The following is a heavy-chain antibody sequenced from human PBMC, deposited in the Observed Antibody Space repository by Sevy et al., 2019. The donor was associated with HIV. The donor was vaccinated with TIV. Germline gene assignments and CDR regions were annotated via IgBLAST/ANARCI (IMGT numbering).Heavy chain of an antibody. CDR1: GYIFTDYY. Sequence: ASVKVSCKASGYIFTDYYIHWVRQAPGQGLEWMAWINSDSGVTNYAQRFQGEVTVIRDTSLSTAYLELSRLKSNDTAIYYCARLTTKPTSDLYGMDVWGQGTTVTVSS. V-gene: IGHV1-2*02. D-gene: IGHD4-17*01. CDR3: ARLTTKPTSDLYGMDV. J-gene: IGHJ6*02. CDR2: INSDSGVT.